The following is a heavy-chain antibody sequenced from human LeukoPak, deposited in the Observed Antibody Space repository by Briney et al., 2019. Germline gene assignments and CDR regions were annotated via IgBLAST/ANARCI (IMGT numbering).Heavy chain of an antibody. D-gene: IGHD2-2*01. J-gene: IGHJ4*02. CDR2: LSGSGADT. Sequence: PGGSLRLSCAASGFTFSRNALSWVRQAPGKGLEWVSSLSGSGADTCYADSVKGRFTISRDNSKNTVYLQMNSLRAEDTAIYYCAKDPYGTRYFDYWGQGTLVTVSS. V-gene: IGHV3-23*01. CDR1: GFTFSRNA. CDR3: AKDPYGTRYFDY.